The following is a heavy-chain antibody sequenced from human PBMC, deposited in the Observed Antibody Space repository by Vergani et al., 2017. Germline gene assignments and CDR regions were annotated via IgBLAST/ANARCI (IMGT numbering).Heavy chain of an antibody. CDR3: TRGGVGYCSGGSCPPDY. CDR1: GFTFGDYA. J-gene: IGHJ4*02. V-gene: IGHV3-49*04. Sequence: EVQLVESGGGLVKPGGSLRLSCAASGFTFGDYAMSWVRQAPGKGLEWVGFIRSKAYGGTTEYAASVKGRFTISRDDSKSIAYLQMNSLKTEDTAVYYCTRGGVGYCSGGSCPPDYWGQGTLVTVSS. CDR2: IRSKAYGGTT. D-gene: IGHD2-15*01.